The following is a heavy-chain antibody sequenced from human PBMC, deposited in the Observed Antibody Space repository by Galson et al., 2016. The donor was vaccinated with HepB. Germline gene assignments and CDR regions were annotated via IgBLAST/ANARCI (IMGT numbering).Heavy chain of an antibody. D-gene: IGHD5-18*01. V-gene: IGHV3-30*18. Sequence: SLRLSCAASEFTFSTYGMHWVRQAPGKGLEWVAVISYDGSNKFYADSVKGRFTISRDNSKNTLYLQMNSLRAEDTAVYYCAEDSWGFSFGYKNFDYWGQGTLVTVSS. CDR2: ISYDGSNK. CDR3: AEDSWGFSFGYKNFDY. CDR1: EFTFSTYG. J-gene: IGHJ4*02.